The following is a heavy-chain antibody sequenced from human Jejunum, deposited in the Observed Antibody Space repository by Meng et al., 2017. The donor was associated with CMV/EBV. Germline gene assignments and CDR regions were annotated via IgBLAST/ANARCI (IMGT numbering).Heavy chain of an antibody. J-gene: IGHJ5*02. D-gene: IGHD2-2*01. CDR3: AKLPGSSPSWGWFDP. Sequence: FTFSTNAMRWVPQAPVKCLGCISPISGSGDAPSSTDSVTFRFTISRDNSKNTLYLQMGSLRAEDTAVYYCAKLPGSSPSWGWFDPWGQGTLVTVSS. V-gene: IGHV3-23*01. CDR2: ISGSGDAP. CDR1: FTFSTNA.